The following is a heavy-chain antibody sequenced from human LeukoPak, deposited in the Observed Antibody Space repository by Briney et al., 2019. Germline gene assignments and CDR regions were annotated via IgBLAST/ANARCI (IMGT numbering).Heavy chain of an antibody. Sequence: GGSLRLSCAASGFTFSSYGMSWVRQAPGKGLEWVSAISGSGGSTYYADSVKGRFTISRDNSKNTLYLQMNSLRAEDTAVYYCADGRDYYGSGSYYYWGQGTLVTVSS. V-gene: IGHV3-23*01. J-gene: IGHJ4*02. CDR2: ISGSGGST. CDR3: ADGRDYYGSGSYYY. D-gene: IGHD3-10*01. CDR1: GFTFSSYG.